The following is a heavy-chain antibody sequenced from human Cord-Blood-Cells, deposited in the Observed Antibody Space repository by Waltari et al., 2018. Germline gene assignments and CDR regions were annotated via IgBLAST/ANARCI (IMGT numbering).Heavy chain of an antibody. J-gene: IGHJ4*02. V-gene: IGHV4-39*01. D-gene: IGHD3-3*01. CDR2: IYYSGST. Sequence: QLQLQESGPGLVKPSATLSLTCTVSGGSISSRSYYWGWIRQPPGKGLEWIGSIYYSGSTYYNPSLKSRVTISVDTSKNQFSLKLSSVTAADTAVYYCARRSGYYTDYWGQGTLVTVSS. CDR1: GGSISSRSYY. CDR3: ARRSGYYTDY.